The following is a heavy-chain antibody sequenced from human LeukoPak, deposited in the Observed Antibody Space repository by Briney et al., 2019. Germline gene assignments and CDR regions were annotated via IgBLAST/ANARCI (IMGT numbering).Heavy chain of an antibody. Sequence: SETLSLTCTVSGGSFSSYYWSWIRQPPGKELEWIGYIYYIGSTNYNPSFKSRVTILVDTSKKQFSLKLSSVTAADTAVYYCARTLVPAGPRGIIYFDRWGQGTLVTASS. V-gene: IGHV4-59*01. CDR3: ARTLVPAGPRGIIYFDR. D-gene: IGHD2-2*01. CDR2: IYYIGST. J-gene: IGHJ4*02. CDR1: GGSFSSYY.